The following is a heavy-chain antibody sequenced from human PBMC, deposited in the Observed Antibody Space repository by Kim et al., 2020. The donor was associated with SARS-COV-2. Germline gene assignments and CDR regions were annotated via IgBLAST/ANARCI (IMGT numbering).Heavy chain of an antibody. Sequence: NDAGAVKGRVTLSRDNAKNTLFLQMNSLRGEDTAVYYCARTGVGSSPFDSWGQGTLVTVSS. V-gene: IGHV3-74*01. D-gene: IGHD1-26*01. CDR3: ARTGVGSSPFDS. J-gene: IGHJ4*02.